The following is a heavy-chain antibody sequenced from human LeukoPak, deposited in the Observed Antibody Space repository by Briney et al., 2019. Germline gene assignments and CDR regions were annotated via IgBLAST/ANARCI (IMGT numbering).Heavy chain of an antibody. V-gene: IGHV3-64D*08. D-gene: IGHD1-26*01. CDR3: VKVLSGRFSFDQ. Sequence: PGGSLRLSCSASGCSFSSTDLQCVRHPPGKGLEFGSAITSNGGSTYYAPSVKGRFTISRDNSKNTVYLQLSSLRRGVSAVYYCVKVLSGRFSFDQWGRGGLVTDSS. CDR2: ITSNGGST. J-gene: IGHJ4*02. CDR1: GCSFSSTD.